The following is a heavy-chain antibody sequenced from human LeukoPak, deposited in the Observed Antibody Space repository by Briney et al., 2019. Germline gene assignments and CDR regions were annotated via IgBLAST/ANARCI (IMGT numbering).Heavy chain of an antibody. V-gene: IGHV3-30*03. CDR3: ASSWGYSRSWGSAFDI. CDR2: ISYDGSNK. CDR1: GFTFSSYG. Sequence: GGSLRLSCAASGFTFSSYGMHWVRQAPGKGLEWVAVISYDGSNKYYADSVKGRFTISRDNSKNTLYLQMNSLRAEDTAVYYCASSWGYSRSWGSAFDIWGQGAMVTVSS. J-gene: IGHJ3*02. D-gene: IGHD6-13*01.